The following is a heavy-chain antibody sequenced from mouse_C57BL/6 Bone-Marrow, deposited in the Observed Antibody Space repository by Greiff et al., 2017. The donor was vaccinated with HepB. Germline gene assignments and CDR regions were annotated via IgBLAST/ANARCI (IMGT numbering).Heavy chain of an antibody. CDR1: GFTFSDFY. CDR3: ARDAIGYDYDWYFDV. J-gene: IGHJ1*03. V-gene: IGHV7-1*01. D-gene: IGHD2-4*01. Sequence: EVQGVESGGGLVQSGRSLRLSCATSGFTFSDFYMEWVRQAPGKGLEWIAASRNKANDYTTEYSASVKGRFIVSRDTSQSILYLQMNALRAEDTAIYYCARDAIGYDYDWYFDVWGTGTTVTVSS. CDR2: SRNKANDYTT.